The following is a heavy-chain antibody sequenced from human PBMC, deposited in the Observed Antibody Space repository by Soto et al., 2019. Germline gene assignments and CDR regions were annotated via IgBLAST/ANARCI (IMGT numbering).Heavy chain of an antibody. V-gene: IGHV3-21*01. CDR1: GFTFSSYS. CDR3: AKEAGELSTRSFDY. Sequence: EVQLVESGGGLVKPGGSLRLSCAASGFTFSSYSMNWVRQAPGKGLEWGSSISSSSSYIYYADSVKGRFTNSRDNAKISLYLQMNSLRAEDTAVYYCAKEAGELSTRSFDYWGQGTLVTVSS. J-gene: IGHJ4*02. CDR2: ISSSSSYI. D-gene: IGHD3-16*02.